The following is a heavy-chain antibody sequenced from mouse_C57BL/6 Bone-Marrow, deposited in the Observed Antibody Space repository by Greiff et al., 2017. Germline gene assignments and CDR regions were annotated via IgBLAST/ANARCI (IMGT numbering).Heavy chain of an antibody. J-gene: IGHJ3*01. CDR3: ALLYYYGST. CDR1: GYTFTSYW. V-gene: IGHV1-59*01. Sequence: QVQLQQSGAELVRPGTSVKLSCKASGYTFTSYWMHWVKQRPGQGLEWIGVIDPSDSYTNYNQKFKGKATLTVDTSSSTAYMQLSSLTSEDSAVYYCALLYYYGSTWGQGTLVTVSA. D-gene: IGHD1-1*01. CDR2: IDPSDSYT.